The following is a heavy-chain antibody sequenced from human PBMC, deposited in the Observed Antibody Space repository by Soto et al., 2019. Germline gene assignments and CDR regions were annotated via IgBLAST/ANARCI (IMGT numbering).Heavy chain of an antibody. D-gene: IGHD6-19*01. J-gene: IGHJ6*02. CDR3: AKALYSSTYSRGMDV. CDR2: IGGDAVTT. Sequence: LRLSCAASGFSFGSYSMTWVRQAPGKGLEWVSVIGGDAVTTYYADSVKGRFTVSRDNSKNTVHLQMNSLRAEDTAVYYCAKALYSSTYSRGMDVWGQGTTVTVSS. CDR1: GFSFGSYS. V-gene: IGHV3-23*01.